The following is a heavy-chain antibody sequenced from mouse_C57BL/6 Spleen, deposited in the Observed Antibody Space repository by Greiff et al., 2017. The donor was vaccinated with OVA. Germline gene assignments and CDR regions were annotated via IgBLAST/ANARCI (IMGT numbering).Heavy chain of an antibody. V-gene: IGHV1-54*01. CDR2: INPGSGGT. Sequence: VQLQESGAELVRPGTSVKVSCKASGYAFTNYLIEWVKQRPGQGLEWIGVINPGSGGTNYNEKFKGKATLTADKSSSTAYMQLSSLTSEDSAVYFCARHTTVVAPYAMDYWGQGTSVTVSS. J-gene: IGHJ4*01. CDR1: GYAFTNYL. CDR3: ARHTTVVAPYAMDY. D-gene: IGHD1-1*01.